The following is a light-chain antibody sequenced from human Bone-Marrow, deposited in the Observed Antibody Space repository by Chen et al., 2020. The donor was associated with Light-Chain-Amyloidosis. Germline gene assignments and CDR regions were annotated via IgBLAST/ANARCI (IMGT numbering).Light chain of an antibody. CDR2: GAA. V-gene: IGKV1-6*01. Sequence: IQMTQSPSSLSASVGDTVTITCRASQHIRNHLGWYQQKPGKAPQLLISGAATLQSGVPPRFSGSGSGTDFTLTITNLQPEDSATYYCLQDFNYPHAFGRGITLKI. CDR3: LQDFNYPHA. CDR1: QHIRNH. J-gene: IGKJ4*02.